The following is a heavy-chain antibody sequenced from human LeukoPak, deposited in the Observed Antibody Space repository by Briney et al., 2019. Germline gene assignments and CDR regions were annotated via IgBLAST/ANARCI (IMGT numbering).Heavy chain of an antibody. CDR1: GFTFSSYG. J-gene: IGHJ4*02. CDR3: AKDNYYDSSGYNY. V-gene: IGHV3-30*18. Sequence: GGSLRLSCAASGFTFSSYGMHWVRQAPGKGLEWVAVISYDGSNNYYADSVKGRFTISRDNSKNTLYLQMNSLRAEDTAVYYCAKDNYYDSSGYNYWGQGTLVTVSS. CDR2: ISYDGSNN. D-gene: IGHD3-22*01.